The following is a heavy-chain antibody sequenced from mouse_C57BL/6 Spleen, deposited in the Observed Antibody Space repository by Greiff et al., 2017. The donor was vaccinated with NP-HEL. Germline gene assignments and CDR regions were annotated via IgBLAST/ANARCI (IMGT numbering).Heavy chain of an antibody. Sequence: EVQLQQSGAELVRPGASVKLSCTASGFNIKDDYMHWVKQRPEQGLEWIGWIDPENGDTEYASKFQGKATITADTSSNTAYLQLSSLTSEDTAVYYCTTETGTSSWFAYWGQGTLVTVSA. J-gene: IGHJ3*01. V-gene: IGHV14-4*01. CDR2: IDPENGDT. D-gene: IGHD4-1*01. CDR1: GFNIKDDY. CDR3: TTETGTSSWFAY.